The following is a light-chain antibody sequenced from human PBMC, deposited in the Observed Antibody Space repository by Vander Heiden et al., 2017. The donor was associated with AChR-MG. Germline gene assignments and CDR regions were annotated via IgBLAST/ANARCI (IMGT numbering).Light chain of an antibody. CDR3: AAWDDSLNGPVV. V-gene: IGLV1-44*01. CDR2: SNN. J-gene: IGLJ2*01. CDR1: GSNIGSNT. Sequence: QSVLTQPPSASGTPGHRVILSCSGSGSNIGSNTVNWYQQLPGTAPKLLIYSNNQRPSGVPDRFSGSKSGTSASLAISGLQSEDEADYYCAAWDDSLNGPVVFGGGTKLTVL.